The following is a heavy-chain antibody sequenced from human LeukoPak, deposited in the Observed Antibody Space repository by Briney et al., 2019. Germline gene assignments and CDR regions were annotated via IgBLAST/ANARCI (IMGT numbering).Heavy chain of an antibody. J-gene: IGHJ4*02. Sequence: PSETLSLTCTVSGGSISSSSYYWGWIRQPPGKGLEWIGSVYYSGSTYYNPSLKSRVTISVDTSKNQFSLKLSSVTAADTAVYYCARRGEVIAAAWGQETLVTVSS. V-gene: IGHV4-39*01. CDR3: ARRGEVIAAA. D-gene: IGHD6-13*01. CDR1: GGSISSSSYY. CDR2: VYYSGST.